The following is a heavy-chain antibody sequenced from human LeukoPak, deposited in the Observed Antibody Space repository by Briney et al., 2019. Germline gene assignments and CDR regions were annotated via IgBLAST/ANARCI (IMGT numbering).Heavy chain of an antibody. V-gene: IGHV1-69*06. CDR3: ARGSFQGYCSSTSCYLIDY. J-gene: IGHJ4*02. CDR1: GGTFSIYA. CDR2: IIPIFGTA. Sequence: SVNVSCKASGGTFSIYAISWVRQAPGQGLEWMGGIIPIFGTANCAQKFQGRVTITADKSTSTAYMELSSLRSEDTAVYYCARGSFQGYCSSTSCYLIDYWGQGTLVPVSS. D-gene: IGHD2-2*01.